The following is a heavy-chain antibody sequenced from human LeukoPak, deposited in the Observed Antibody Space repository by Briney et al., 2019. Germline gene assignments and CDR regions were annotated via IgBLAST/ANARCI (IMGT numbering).Heavy chain of an antibody. D-gene: IGHD2-15*01. Sequence: SVKVSCKASGGTFSSYAISWVRQAPGQGLEWMGRIIPILGIANYAQKFRGRVTITADKSTSTAYMELSSLRSEDTAVYYCARGCSGGSCPGRGYYGMDVWGQGTTVTVSS. CDR2: IIPILGIA. CDR3: ARGCSGGSCPGRGYYGMDV. J-gene: IGHJ6*02. CDR1: GGTFSSYA. V-gene: IGHV1-69*04.